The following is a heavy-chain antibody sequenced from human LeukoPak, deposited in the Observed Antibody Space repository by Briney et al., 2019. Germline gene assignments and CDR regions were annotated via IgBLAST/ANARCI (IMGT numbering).Heavy chain of an antibody. V-gene: IGHV4-34*01. D-gene: IGHD3-22*01. CDR1: GGSFSGYY. J-gene: IGHJ4*02. Sequence: SETLSLTCAVYGGSFSGYYWSWIRQPPGKGLEWIGEINHSGNTNYSPSLKSRVTISVDTSKNQFPLRLSSVTAADTAVYYCARVSSRRLPPTYSYDRRNYFDYWGQGTLVTVSS. CDR3: ARVSSRRLPPTYSYDRRNYFDY. CDR2: INHSGNT.